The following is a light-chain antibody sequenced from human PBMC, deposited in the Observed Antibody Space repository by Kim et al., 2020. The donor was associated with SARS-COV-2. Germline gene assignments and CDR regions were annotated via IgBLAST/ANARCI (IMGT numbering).Light chain of an antibody. CDR1: RGDLGTYSY. CDR2: DVT. V-gene: IGLV2-8*01. Sequence: GPAGTTSCTGARGDLGTYSYSCWDPQHPGKAPRLIIFDVTWRPSGGPDRLSASKSGNTASLTVSGLQAEDEADYYCSSYAGSNNWVFGGGTQLTVL. CDR3: SSYAGSNNWV. J-gene: IGLJ3*02.